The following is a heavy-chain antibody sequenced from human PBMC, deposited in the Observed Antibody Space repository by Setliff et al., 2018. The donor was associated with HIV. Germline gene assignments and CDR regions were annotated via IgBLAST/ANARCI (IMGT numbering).Heavy chain of an antibody. CDR1: GDSISSGDY. V-gene: IGHV4-38-2*02. CDR3: IIAYSSGWLAPMGFDS. CDR2: IYYSGST. J-gene: IGHJ4*02. D-gene: IGHD6-19*01. Sequence: NPSETLSLTCSVSGDSISSGDYWAWIRQPPGKGLEWIGTIYYSGSTYYNPSLKSRATISVDTSKNQFSLKLSSVTAADTAVYYCIIAYSSGWLAPMGFDSWGQGTLVTVSS.